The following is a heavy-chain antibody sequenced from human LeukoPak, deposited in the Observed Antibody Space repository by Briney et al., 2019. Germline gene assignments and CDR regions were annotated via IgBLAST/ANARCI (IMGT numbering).Heavy chain of an antibody. CDR2: ISGSSSAI. V-gene: IGHV3-48*04. CDR1: GFTFTSYS. Sequence: GALRLSCAASGFTFTSYSMNWVRQAPGKGLEWVSYISGSSSAIHYADSVKGRFTISRDNANNSLYLQMNSLRAEDTAVYYCARQEADYVWGSYRSDWANAFDIWGQGTMVTVSS. J-gene: IGHJ3*02. CDR3: ARQEADYVWGSYRSDWANAFDI. D-gene: IGHD3-16*02.